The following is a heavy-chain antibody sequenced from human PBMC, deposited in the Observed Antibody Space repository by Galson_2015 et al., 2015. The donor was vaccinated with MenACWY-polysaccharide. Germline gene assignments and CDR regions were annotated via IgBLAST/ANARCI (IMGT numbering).Heavy chain of an antibody. Sequence: SLRLSCAASGFTFSNAWMSWVRQAPGKGLEWVGRIRNKIDGDTTEYGAPVKGRFTISRDDSKNSLYLQMNSLRSEDTAVYYCTKVTVVIVRDGYWGQGTLVTVSS. CDR3: TKVTVVIVRDGY. D-gene: IGHD2/OR15-2a*01. CDR1: GFTFSNAW. CDR2: IRNKIDGDTT. J-gene: IGHJ4*02. V-gene: IGHV3-15*01.